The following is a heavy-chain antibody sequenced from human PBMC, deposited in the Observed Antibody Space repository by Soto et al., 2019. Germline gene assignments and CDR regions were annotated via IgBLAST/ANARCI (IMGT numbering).Heavy chain of an antibody. CDR1: GYSFTIYW. CDR2: IYPGDSDT. D-gene: IGHD2-2*01. Sequence: GESLKISCNGSGYSFTIYWIGWVRQMPGKGLEWMGIIYPGDSDTRYSPSFQGQVTISADKSISTAYLQWSSLKASDTAMYYCARYGCSSTSCYPDYYGMDVWGQGTTVTVSS. CDR3: ARYGCSSTSCYPDYYGMDV. J-gene: IGHJ6*02. V-gene: IGHV5-51*01.